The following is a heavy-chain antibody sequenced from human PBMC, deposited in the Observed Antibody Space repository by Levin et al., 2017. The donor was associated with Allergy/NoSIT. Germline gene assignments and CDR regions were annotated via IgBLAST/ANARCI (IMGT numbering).Heavy chain of an antibody. V-gene: IGHV1-69*06. CDR2: IIPIFGTA. D-gene: IGHD2/OR15-2a*01. CDR1: GGTFSSYA. J-gene: IGHJ4*02. Sequence: ASVKVSCKASGGTFSSYAISWVRQAPGQGLEWMGGIIPIFGTANYAQKFQGRVTITADKSTSTAYMELSSLRSEDTAVYYCARDLSLSTPYFDYWGQGTLVTVSS. CDR3: ARDLSLSTPYFDY.